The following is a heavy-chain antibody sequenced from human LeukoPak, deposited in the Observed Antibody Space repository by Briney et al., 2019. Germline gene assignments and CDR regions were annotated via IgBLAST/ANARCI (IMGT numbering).Heavy chain of an antibody. CDR3: AKSAYDRSGYYR. J-gene: IGHJ4*02. CDR1: GFSFSGYA. CDR2: ISSSGGST. Sequence: GGSLRLSCAASGFSFSGYAMSWVRQAPGKGLEWVSIISSSGGSTNYTESVKGRSTISRDNSKNTLYLQMNSLRVEDTAMYYCAKSAYDRSGYYRWGQGTLVTVSS. V-gene: IGHV3-23*01. D-gene: IGHD3-22*01.